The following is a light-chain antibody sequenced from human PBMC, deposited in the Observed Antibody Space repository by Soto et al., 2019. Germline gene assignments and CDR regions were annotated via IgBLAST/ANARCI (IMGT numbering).Light chain of an antibody. V-gene: IGKV3-15*01. J-gene: IGKJ1*01. CDR1: QSVGSH. Sequence: EIVMTQSPATLSVSPGERATLSCTASQSVGSHLAWYQQKPGQAPRLLISGASTRATGIPARFSGSGSGTEFTLTISSLQSEDFAVYYCQQFNTWPRTFGQGTKVEIK. CDR2: GAS. CDR3: QQFNTWPRT.